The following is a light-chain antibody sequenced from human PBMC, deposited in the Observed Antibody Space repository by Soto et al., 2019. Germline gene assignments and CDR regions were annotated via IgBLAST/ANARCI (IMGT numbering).Light chain of an antibody. CDR1: QSVSSN. V-gene: IGKV3-15*01. CDR2: GAS. Sequence: EIVMTQSPDTLSVSPGERATLSCRASQSVSSNLAWYQQKPGQAPTLLIFGASTRATGIPARFSGSGSGTEFTLTISSLQSEDFAVYHCQQYNNWPYTFGQGTTLEIK. J-gene: IGKJ2*01. CDR3: QQYNNWPYT.